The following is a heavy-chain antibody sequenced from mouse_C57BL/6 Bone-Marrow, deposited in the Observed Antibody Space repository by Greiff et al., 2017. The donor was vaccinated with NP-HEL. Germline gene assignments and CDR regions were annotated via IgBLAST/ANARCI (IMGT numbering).Heavy chain of an antibody. V-gene: IGHV5-9-1*02. CDR2: ISSGGDYI. J-gene: IGHJ4*01. CDR3: TRVYYGSSYKAMDY. D-gene: IGHD1-1*01. CDR1: GFTFSSYA. Sequence: EVMLVESGEGLVKPGGSLKLSCAASGFTFSSYAMSWVRQTPEKRLEWVAYISSGGDYIYYADTVKGRFTISRDNARNTLYLQMSSLKSEDTAMYYCTRVYYGSSYKAMDYWGQGTSVTVSS.